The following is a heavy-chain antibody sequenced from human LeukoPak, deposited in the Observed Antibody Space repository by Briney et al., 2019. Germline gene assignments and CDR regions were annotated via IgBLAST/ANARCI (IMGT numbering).Heavy chain of an antibody. V-gene: IGHV3-74*01. CDR3: VVIVLG. J-gene: IGHJ4*02. CDR2: ISSDGTTT. CDR1: GFTITNYW. Sequence: PGGSLRLSCAASGFTITNYWMHWVRQAPGQGLVWVSRISSDGTTTNYADSVSGRFTISRDNAKNMLYLQMNSLRAEDTAIYYCVVIVLGWGQGTLVTVSS. D-gene: IGHD2-8*02.